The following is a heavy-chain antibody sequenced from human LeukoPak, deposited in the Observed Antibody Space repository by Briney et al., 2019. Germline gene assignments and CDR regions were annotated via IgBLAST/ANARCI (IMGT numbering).Heavy chain of an antibody. J-gene: IGHJ3*02. V-gene: IGHV4-59*01. CDR1: GGSIRSDY. CDR3: ATGDTWDYSFDI. Sequence: SXTLSLTCIVSGGSIRSDYWSWIRQPPGKGLEWIGYIYYSGSTNYNPSLKSRVTISVDTSKNQFSLKLSSVTAADTAVYYCATGDTWDYSFDIWGQGTMVTVSS. D-gene: IGHD1-7*01. CDR2: IYYSGST.